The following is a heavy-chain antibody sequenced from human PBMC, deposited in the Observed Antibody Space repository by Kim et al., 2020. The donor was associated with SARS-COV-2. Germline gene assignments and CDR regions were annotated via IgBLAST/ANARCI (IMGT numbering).Heavy chain of an antibody. V-gene: IGHV4-39*01. Sequence: SETLSLTCTVSGVSISSSTYYWGWIRQPPGKGLEWIGSIFHSGIAYYNPSLKSRVTISVDTSNNQFSLKLSSVTAADTAVYYCASIGATTWDVDYWGQGT. D-gene: IGHD5-12*01. CDR1: GVSISSSTYY. J-gene: IGHJ4*02. CDR3: ASIGATTWDVDY. CDR2: IFHSGIA.